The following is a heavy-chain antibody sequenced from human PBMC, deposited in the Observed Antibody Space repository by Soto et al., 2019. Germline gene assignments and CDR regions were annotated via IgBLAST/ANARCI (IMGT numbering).Heavy chain of an antibody. J-gene: IGHJ4*02. D-gene: IGHD3-10*01. V-gene: IGHV3-23*01. Sequence: PGGSLRLSCAASGFTFSSYAMSWVRQAPGKGLEWVSAISGRGGSTYYADSVRGRFTISRDNSKNTLYLQMNSLRAEDTAVYYCAKDPSYYYGSGSYIDYWGQGTLVTVSS. CDR3: AKDPSYYYGSGSYIDY. CDR2: ISGRGGST. CDR1: GFTFSSYA.